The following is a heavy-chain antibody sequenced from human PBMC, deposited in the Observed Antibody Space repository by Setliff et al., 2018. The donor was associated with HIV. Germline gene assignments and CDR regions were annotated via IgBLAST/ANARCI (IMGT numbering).Heavy chain of an antibody. Sequence: SVKVSCKASGGILSISWVRQAPGQGLEWMGGIMPVLGMPNYAQDFQGRVTITADTSTTTVYMELSSLRSEDTAVYYCARDRRARDDQIGGLYYFDRWGQGTLVAVSS. CDR3: ARDRRARDDQIGGLYYFDR. D-gene: IGHD2-15*01. CDR1: GGILS. CDR2: IMPVLGMP. J-gene: IGHJ4*02. V-gene: IGHV1-69*10.